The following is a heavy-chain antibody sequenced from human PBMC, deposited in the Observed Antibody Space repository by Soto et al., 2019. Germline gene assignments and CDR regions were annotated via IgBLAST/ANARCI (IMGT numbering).Heavy chain of an antibody. CDR1: GFTFSSYA. J-gene: IGHJ6*02. D-gene: IGHD3-10*01. CDR2: ISDSGGNK. Sequence: PGGSLRLSCAASGFTFSSYAMSWVRQAPGMGLEWVAAISDSGGNKYYADSVKGRFTISRDNSKNTLYLQMNSLRAEDTAVYYCARAYYYGSGSQYYYYYYGMDVWGQGTTVTVSS. CDR3: ARAYYYGSGSQYYYYYYGMDV. V-gene: IGHV3-23*01.